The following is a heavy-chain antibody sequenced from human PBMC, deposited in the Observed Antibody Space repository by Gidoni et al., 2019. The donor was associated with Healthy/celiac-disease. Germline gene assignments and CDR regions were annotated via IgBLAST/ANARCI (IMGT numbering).Heavy chain of an antibody. V-gene: IGHV3-9*01. CDR3: AKDNSWLLGYNWFDP. CDR1: GFTFDDYA. J-gene: IGHJ5*02. D-gene: IGHD3-22*01. CDR2: ISWNSGSI. Sequence: EVQLVESGGGLVQPGRSLRLSCAASGFTFDDYAMHWVRQAPGKGLEWVSGISWNSGSIGYADSVKGRFTISRDNAKNSLYLQMNSLRAEDTALYYCAKDNSWLLGYNWFDPWGQGTLVTVSS.